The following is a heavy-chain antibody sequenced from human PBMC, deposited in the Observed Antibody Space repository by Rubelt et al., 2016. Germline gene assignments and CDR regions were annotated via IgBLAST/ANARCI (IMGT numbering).Heavy chain of an antibody. CDR2: IIPILGIA. Sequence: QVQLVQSGAEVKKPGSSVKVSCKASGGTFSSYAISWVRQAPGQGLEWMGRIIPILGIAKYAQKSQGWVTITADNSTSTAYMALSSLRSEDTAVYYCAGSPRYDFEDNWFDPWGQGTLVTVSS. J-gene: IGHJ5*02. CDR3: AGSPRYDFEDNWFDP. CDR1: GGTFSSYA. V-gene: IGHV1-69*04. D-gene: IGHD3-3*01.